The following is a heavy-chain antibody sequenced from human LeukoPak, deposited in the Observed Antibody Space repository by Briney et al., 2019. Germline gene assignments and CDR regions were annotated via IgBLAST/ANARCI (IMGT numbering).Heavy chain of an antibody. CDR3: ARGHHYYDSSFPLHY. Sequence: ASVKVSCKASGYTITDYYMHWVRQAPGQGLEWMGGINPKSGGANYAQKFQGRVTLTRDTSISTAYMELNILRFDDTAVYYCARGHHYYDSSFPLHYWGQGTLVIVSS. CDR2: INPKSGGA. CDR1: GYTITDYY. V-gene: IGHV1-2*02. J-gene: IGHJ4*02. D-gene: IGHD3-22*01.